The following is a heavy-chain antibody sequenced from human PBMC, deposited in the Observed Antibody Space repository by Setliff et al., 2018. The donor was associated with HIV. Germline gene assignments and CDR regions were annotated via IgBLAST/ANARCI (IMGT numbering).Heavy chain of an antibody. V-gene: IGHV4-34*01. CDR2: INHSGST. CDR1: GGSFSGYY. D-gene: IGHD2-8*02. Sequence: KTSETLSLTCAVYGGSFSGYYWSWVRQPPGKGLEWIGEINHSGSTNYNPSLKSRVTVSVDTSKNQFSLKVSSVTAADTAVYYCARVSITYWYSIPRDYYYYMDVWGEGTTVTVSS. J-gene: IGHJ6*03. CDR3: ARVSITYWYSIPRDYYYYMDV.